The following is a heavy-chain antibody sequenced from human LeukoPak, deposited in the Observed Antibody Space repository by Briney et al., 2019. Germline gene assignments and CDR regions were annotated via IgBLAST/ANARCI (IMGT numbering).Heavy chain of an antibody. CDR1: GISFSSYW. CDR2: IKYDGTHK. V-gene: IGHV3-7*01. D-gene: IGHD3-22*01. J-gene: IGHJ4*02. Sequence: GGSLRLSCVASGISFSSYWMAWVRQAPGKGLEWVANIKYDGTHKFYADSVKGRFTISRDYAKNSLFLEMNSLRADDTAVYFCASSHDSSGNDWGQGTLVTVSS. CDR3: ASSHDSSGND.